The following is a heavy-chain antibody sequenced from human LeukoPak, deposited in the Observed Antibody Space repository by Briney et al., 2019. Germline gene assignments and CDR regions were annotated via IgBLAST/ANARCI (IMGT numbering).Heavy chain of an antibody. V-gene: IGHV4-38-2*02. D-gene: IGHD3-9*01. J-gene: IGHJ4*02. CDR2: IYHSGST. Sequence: PSETLSLTCTVSGYSISSGYYWGWIRQPPGKGLEWIGSIYHSGSTYYNPSLKSRVTISVDTSKNQFSLKLSSVTAADTAVYYCARRDYDILTGYYSEELFDYWGQGTLVTVSS. CDR1: GYSISSGYY. CDR3: ARRDYDILTGYYSEELFDY.